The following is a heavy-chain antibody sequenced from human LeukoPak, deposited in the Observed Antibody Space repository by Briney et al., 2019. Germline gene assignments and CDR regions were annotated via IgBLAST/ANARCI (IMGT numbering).Heavy chain of an antibody. D-gene: IGHD3-10*01. V-gene: IGHV4-59*01. CDR1: GGSISSYY. Sequence: SETLSLTGTVSGGSISSYYWSWIRQPPGKGLEWIGYIYYSGSTNYNPSLKSRGTISVDTSKNQFSLKLSSVTAADTAVYYCARDHGNYYGSGSYYNVGYYYYGMDVWGQGTTVTVSS. J-gene: IGHJ6*02. CDR2: IYYSGST. CDR3: ARDHGNYYGSGSYYNVGYYYYGMDV.